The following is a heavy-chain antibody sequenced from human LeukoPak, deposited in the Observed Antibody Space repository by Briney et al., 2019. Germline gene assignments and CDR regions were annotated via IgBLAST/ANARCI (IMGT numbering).Heavy chain of an antibody. CDR1: GGSISSSSYF. CDR2: IFYSGST. J-gene: IGHJ4*02. Sequence: SETLSLTCTVSGGSISSSSYFWGWIRQPPGKGLEWIGSIFYSGSTYYNPSLNSRVTISIDTSKNQFSLRLSSVTAADAAVYYCARQMNTVTADYWGQGTLVTVSS. D-gene: IGHD4-17*01. V-gene: IGHV4-39*01. CDR3: ARQMNTVTADY.